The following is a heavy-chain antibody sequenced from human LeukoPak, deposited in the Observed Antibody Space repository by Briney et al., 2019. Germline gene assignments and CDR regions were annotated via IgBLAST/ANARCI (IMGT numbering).Heavy chain of an antibody. CDR1: GGSFIGSH. J-gene: IGHJ4*02. CDR3: ARDPTTVVTLPYYFDD. Sequence: SETLSLTCAVSGGSFIGSHWNWIRQPPGKGLEWIGEINHSGNTNYNPSLKSRVTISVDTSKNQFSLKLRSVTAADTAVYHCARDPTTVVTLPYYFDDWGQGTLVTVSS. D-gene: IGHD4-23*01. CDR2: INHSGNT. V-gene: IGHV4-34*01.